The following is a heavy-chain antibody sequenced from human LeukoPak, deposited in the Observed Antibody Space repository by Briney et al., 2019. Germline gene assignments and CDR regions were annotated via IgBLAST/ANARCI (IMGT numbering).Heavy chain of an antibody. J-gene: IGHJ4*02. CDR2: ISGSGGNT. V-gene: IGHV3-23*01. Sequence: PGGSLRPSCAASGFTFSTYAMSWVRQAPGKGLEWVSGISGSGGNTYYADAVKGRFTISRDNSKNTLYLQMNSLRADDTAVYYCANGYSSGGGFDYWGQGTLVTVSS. CDR3: ANGYSSGGGFDY. CDR1: GFTFSTYA. D-gene: IGHD6-19*01.